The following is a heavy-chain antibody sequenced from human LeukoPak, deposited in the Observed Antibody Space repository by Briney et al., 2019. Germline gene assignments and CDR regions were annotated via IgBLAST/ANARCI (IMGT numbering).Heavy chain of an antibody. CDR3: ARDNVATIRGNYYYYGMEV. V-gene: IGHV3-21*01. CDR1: RFAFSRES. J-gene: IGHJ6*02. CDR2: ISSTSSHI. D-gene: IGHD5-12*01. Sequence: GSLTLSCKDVRFAFSRESKNWSCQGPGNRLKKVSSISSTSSHIFYADSVEGRFTISRDNAKNSLSLQMNSLRAEDTAVYYCARDNVATIRGNYYYYGMEVWGQGTTVTVSS.